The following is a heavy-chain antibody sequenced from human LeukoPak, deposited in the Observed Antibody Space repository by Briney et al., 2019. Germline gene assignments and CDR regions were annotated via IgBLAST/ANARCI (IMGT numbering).Heavy chain of an antibody. CDR3: AKWGDYDVLTGYYVSDY. Sequence: GGSLRLSCAASGSTFSNYAMSWVRQAPGKGLEWVSAITGSGGNTYCADSVKGRFTISRDNSKNTVFLQMNSLRAEDTAVYYCAKWGDYDVLTGYYVSDYWGQGTLVTVSS. J-gene: IGHJ4*02. V-gene: IGHV3-23*01. CDR1: GSTFSNYA. CDR2: ITGSGGNT. D-gene: IGHD3-9*01.